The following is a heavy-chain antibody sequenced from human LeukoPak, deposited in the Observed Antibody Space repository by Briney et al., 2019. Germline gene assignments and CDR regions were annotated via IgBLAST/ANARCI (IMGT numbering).Heavy chain of an antibody. J-gene: IGHJ4*02. D-gene: IGHD5-18*01. CDR3: ARGLEYSYGIDY. V-gene: IGHV3-21*01. CDR2: ISSSSNYI. Sequence: GGSLRLSCAASGFTFSSYSMNWVRQAPGKGLEWVSSISSSSNYIYYADSVKGRFTISRDNAKNSLYLQVNSLRAEDTAVYYCARGLEYSYGIDYWGQGTLVTVSS. CDR1: GFTFSSYS.